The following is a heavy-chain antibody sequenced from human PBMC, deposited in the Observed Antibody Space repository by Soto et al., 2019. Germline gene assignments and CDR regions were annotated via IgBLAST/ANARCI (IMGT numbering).Heavy chain of an antibody. D-gene: IGHD5-12*01. CDR1: GGSISSAY. CDR2: IDYSGST. Sequence: PSETLSLTCSVSGGSISSAYWSWIRQPPGKGLEWIAYIDYSGSTHPNPSLKGRLTMSLATSKNLFSLKLSSVTASDTAVYFCAKHSGYYDFNSCGQGPRVAASS. CDR3: AKHSGYYDFNS. J-gene: IGHJ4*02. V-gene: IGHV4-59*03.